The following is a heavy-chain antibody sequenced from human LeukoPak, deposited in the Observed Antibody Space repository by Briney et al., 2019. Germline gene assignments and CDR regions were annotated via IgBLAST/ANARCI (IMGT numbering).Heavy chain of an antibody. CDR3: ARDPQGNRDY. Sequence: SETLSLTCGVYGGSFSGYYWNWIRQPPGMGLEWIGEINHRGGTGYNPSLKSRVTMSVDTSKNVFSLKLTSVTAADTAVYYCARDPQGNRDYWGQGTLVTVSS. J-gene: IGHJ4*02. CDR2: INHRGGT. V-gene: IGHV4-34*01. D-gene: IGHD1-14*01. CDR1: GGSFSGYY.